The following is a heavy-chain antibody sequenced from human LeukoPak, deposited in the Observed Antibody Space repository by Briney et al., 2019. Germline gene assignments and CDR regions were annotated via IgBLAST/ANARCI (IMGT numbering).Heavy chain of an antibody. V-gene: IGHV1-2*02. CDR2: INPNSGGT. Sequence: GASVKVSCKASGYTFTGYYMHWVRQAPGQGLEWMGWINPNSGGTNYAQKFQGRVTMTRDTSISTAYMELSSLRSEDTAVYYCAHDYSSGYYGHFDYWGQGTLVTVSS. CDR3: AHDYSSGYYGHFDY. D-gene: IGHD3-22*01. CDR1: GYTFTGYY. J-gene: IGHJ4*02.